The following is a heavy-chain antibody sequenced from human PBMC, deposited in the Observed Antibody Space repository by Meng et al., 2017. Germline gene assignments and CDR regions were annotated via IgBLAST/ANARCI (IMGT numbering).Heavy chain of an antibody. Sequence: SLKISCAASGFTFSSYAMHWVRQAPGQGLEWVAVISYDGSNKYYADSVKGRFTISRDNSKNTLYLQMNSLRAEDTAVYYCARDHGAGDYDWFDPWGQGTLVTVSS. CDR2: ISYDGSNK. CDR3: ARDHGAGDYDWFDP. CDR1: GFTFSSYA. V-gene: IGHV3-30*04. D-gene: IGHD4-17*01. J-gene: IGHJ5*02.